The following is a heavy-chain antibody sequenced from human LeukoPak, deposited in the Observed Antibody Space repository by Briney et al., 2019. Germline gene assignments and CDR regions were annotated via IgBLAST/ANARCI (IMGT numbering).Heavy chain of an antibody. D-gene: IGHD3-16*02. CDR2: INTNTGNP. CDR1: GYTFTSYA. J-gene: IGHJ6*02. CDR3: ARDGVWGSYRSTGGYGMDV. Sequence: ASMKVSCKASGYTFTSYAMNWVRQAPGQGLEWMGWINTNTGNPTYAQGFTGRFVFSLDTSVSTAYLQISSLKAEDTAVYYCARDGVWGSYRSTGGYGMDVWGQGTTVTVSS. V-gene: IGHV7-4-1*02.